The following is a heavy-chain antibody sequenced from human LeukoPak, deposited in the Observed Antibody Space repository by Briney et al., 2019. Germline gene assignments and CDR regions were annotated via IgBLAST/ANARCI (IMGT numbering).Heavy chain of an antibody. CDR1: GDSINTKNYY. CDR3: ARGHWGQQLVPHYFDY. CDR2: INHSGST. V-gene: IGHV4-39*07. D-gene: IGHD6-13*01. Sequence: PSETLSLTCTVSGDSINTKNYYWGWIRQPPGKGLEWIGEINHSGSTNYNPSLKSRVTISVDTSKNQFSLKLSSVTAADTAVYYCARGHWGQQLVPHYFDYWGQGTLVTVSS. J-gene: IGHJ4*02.